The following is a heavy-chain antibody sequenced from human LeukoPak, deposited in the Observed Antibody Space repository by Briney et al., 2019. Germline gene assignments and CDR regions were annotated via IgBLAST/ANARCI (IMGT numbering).Heavy chain of an antibody. V-gene: IGHV1-46*01. CDR3: ARDSTGYGDLGPTCFDY. J-gene: IGHJ4*02. CDR2: INPSGGST. CDR1: GYTFTSYY. Sequence: ASVKVSCKASGYTFTSYYMHWVRQAPGQGLEWMGIINPSGGSTSYAQKFQGRVTMTRDTSTSTVYMELSSLRAEDTAVYYCARDSTGYGDLGPTCFDYWGQGTLVTVSS. D-gene: IGHD4-17*01.